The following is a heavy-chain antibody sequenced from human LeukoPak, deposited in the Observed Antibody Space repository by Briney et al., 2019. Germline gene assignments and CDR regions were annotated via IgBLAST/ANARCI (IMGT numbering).Heavy chain of an antibody. J-gene: IGHJ4*02. Sequence: GGSLRLSCAASGFTVSTNYMSWVRQAPGKGLEWVSVIYSGGRTYYADSVKGRFTISRDNSKDTLYLRMNSLRAEDTAVYYCARESNSGYYLSYWGQGTLVTVSS. V-gene: IGHV3-66*01. CDR1: GFTVSTNY. CDR2: IYSGGRT. D-gene: IGHD3-22*01. CDR3: ARESNSGYYLSY.